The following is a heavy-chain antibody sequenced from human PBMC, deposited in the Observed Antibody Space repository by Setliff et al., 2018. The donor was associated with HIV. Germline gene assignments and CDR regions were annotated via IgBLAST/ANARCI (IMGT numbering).Heavy chain of an antibody. V-gene: IGHV4-39*01. CDR2: ISYTGST. CDR1: GGSINRSNYY. CDR3: ARHSPSDY. Sequence: SETLSLTCTVPGGSINRSNYYWGWIRPPPGKGLEWIGTISYTGSTYYDPSLKSRVTISLDTSKNQFSLKLSSVTAADTAVYYCARHSPSDYWGQGTLVTVSS. J-gene: IGHJ4*02.